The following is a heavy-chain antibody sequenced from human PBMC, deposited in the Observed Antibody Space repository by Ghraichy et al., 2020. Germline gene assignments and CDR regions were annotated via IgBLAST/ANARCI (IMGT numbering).Heavy chain of an antibody. CDR2: IYYSGST. Sequence: SETLSLTCTVSGGSISSSSYYWGWIRQPPGKGLEWIGNIYYSGSTYYNPSLKSRVTISVDTSKNQFSLKLSSVTAADTAVYYCAREDYGSGSYYGDYWGQGTLVTVSS. J-gene: IGHJ4*02. D-gene: IGHD3-10*01. CDR3: AREDYGSGSYYGDY. CDR1: GGSISSSSYY. V-gene: IGHV4-39*07.